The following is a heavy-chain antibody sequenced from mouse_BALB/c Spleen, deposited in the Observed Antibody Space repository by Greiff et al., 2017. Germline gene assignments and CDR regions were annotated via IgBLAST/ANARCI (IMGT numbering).Heavy chain of an antibody. CDR1: GFTFNTYA. J-gene: IGHJ3*01. V-gene: IGHV10-1*02. Sequence: EVKLMESGGGLVQPKGSLKLSCAASGFTFNTYAMNWVRQAPGKGLEWVARIRSKSNNYATYYADSVKDRFTISRDDSQSMLYLQMNNLKTEDTAMYYCVSQCFAYWGQGTLVTVSA. CDR2: IRSKSNNYAT. CDR3: VSQCFAY. D-gene: IGHD6-1*01.